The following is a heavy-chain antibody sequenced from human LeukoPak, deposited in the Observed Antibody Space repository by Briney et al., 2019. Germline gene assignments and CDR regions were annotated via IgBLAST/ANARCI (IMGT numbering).Heavy chain of an antibody. CDR1: GGSISSGSYY. J-gene: IGHJ4*02. CDR2: IYTSGST. D-gene: IGHD5-12*01. Sequence: SETLSLTCTVSGGSISSGSYYWSWIRQPAGKGLEWIGRIYTSGSTNYNPSLKSRVTISVDTSKNQFSLKLSSVTAADTAVYYCAREGLVATLDYWGQGTLVTVSS. V-gene: IGHV4-61*02. CDR3: AREGLVATLDY.